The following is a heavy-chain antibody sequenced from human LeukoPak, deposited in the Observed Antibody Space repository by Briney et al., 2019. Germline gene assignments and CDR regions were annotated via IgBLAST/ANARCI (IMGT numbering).Heavy chain of an antibody. CDR1: GGSISSSSYY. CDR2: IYYGGSS. CDR3: ARHPSWHYYYFYMDV. J-gene: IGHJ6*03. V-gene: IGHV4-39*01. Sequence: PSETLSLTCTVSGGSISSSSYYWGWIRQPPGKGLEWIGSIYYGGSSYSSPSLKSRVSISIDTSKNQFSLRLSSVTAADTAVYYCARHPSWHYYYFYMDVWGKGTTVTVSS. D-gene: IGHD2-15*01.